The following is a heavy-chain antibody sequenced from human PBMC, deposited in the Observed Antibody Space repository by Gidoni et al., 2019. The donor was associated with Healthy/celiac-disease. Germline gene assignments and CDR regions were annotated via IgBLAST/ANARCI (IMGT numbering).Heavy chain of an antibody. D-gene: IGHD6-13*01. CDR3: AKGDSSSWFGNFDY. CDR2: ISWDGGST. V-gene: IGHV3-43*01. Sequence: EVQLVESGGVVVQPGGSLRLSCAASGFTFDDYTMHWVRQAPGKGLEWVSLISWDGGSTYYADSVKGRFTISRDNSKNSLYLQMNSLRTEDTALYYCAKGDSSSWFGNFDYWGQGTLVTVSS. CDR1: GFTFDDYT. J-gene: IGHJ4*02.